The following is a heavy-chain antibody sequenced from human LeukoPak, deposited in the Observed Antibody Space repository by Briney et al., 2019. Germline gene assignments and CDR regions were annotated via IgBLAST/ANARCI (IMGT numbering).Heavy chain of an antibody. CDR1: GFTFSSYA. CDR3: AKDAYDCSSTSCYWRGYYYYYMDV. Sequence: GGSLRLSCAASGFTFSSYAMSWVRQAPGKGLEWVSAISGSGGSTYYADSVKGRFTISRDNSKNTLYLQMNSLRAGDTAVYYCAKDAYDCSSTSCYWRGYYYYYMDVWGKGTTVTVSS. J-gene: IGHJ6*03. V-gene: IGHV3-23*01. D-gene: IGHD2-2*01. CDR2: ISGSGGST.